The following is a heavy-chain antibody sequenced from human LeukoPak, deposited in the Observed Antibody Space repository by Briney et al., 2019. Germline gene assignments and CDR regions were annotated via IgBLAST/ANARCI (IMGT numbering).Heavy chain of an antibody. Sequence: TSETLSLTCAVYGGSFSVYYWSWIRQPPGKGLEWIGEINHSGSTNYNPSLKSRVTISVDTSKNQFSLKLSSVTAADTAVYYCAGYCSGDWFDPWGQGTLVTVSS. J-gene: IGHJ5*02. V-gene: IGHV4-34*01. D-gene: IGHD2-15*01. CDR2: INHSGST. CDR1: GGSFSVYY. CDR3: AGYCSGDWFDP.